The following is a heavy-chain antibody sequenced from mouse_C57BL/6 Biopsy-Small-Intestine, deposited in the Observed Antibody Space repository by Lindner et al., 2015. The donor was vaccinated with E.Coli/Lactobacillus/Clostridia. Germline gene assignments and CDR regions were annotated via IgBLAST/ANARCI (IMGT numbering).Heavy chain of an antibody. J-gene: IGHJ4*01. CDR3: ASLDSNYRGGAMDY. V-gene: IGHV5-6*01. Sequence: VQLQESGGDLVKPGGSLKLSCAASGFTFSSYGMSWVRQTPDKRLEWVATISSGGSYTYYPDSVKGRFTISRDNAKNTLYLQMSSLKSEDTAMYYCASLDSNYRGGAMDYWGQGTSVTVSS. D-gene: IGHD2-5*01. CDR2: ISSGGSYT. CDR1: GFTFSSYG.